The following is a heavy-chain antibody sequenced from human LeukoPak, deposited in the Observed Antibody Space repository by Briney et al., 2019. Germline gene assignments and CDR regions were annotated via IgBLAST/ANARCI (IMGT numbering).Heavy chain of an antibody. CDR1: GFTFSSYA. J-gene: IGHJ3*02. D-gene: IGHD2-2*01. Sequence: GGSLRLSCAASGFTFSSYAIHWVRQAPGKGLEWVAVISNDGSNRYYADSVKGRFTISRDNSKNTLYLQMNSLRAEDTAVYYCAKVGEYQLLLYAFDMWGQGTMVTVSS. CDR2: ISNDGSNR. V-gene: IGHV3-30*04. CDR3: AKVGEYQLLLYAFDM.